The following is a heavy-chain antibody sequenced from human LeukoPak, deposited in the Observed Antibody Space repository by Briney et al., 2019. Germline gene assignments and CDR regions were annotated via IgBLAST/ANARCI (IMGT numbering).Heavy chain of an antibody. D-gene: IGHD3-10*01. V-gene: IGHV1-18*01. Sequence: ASGKVSCKAAGYTFTSYGISWVRQAPGEGLEGRGWISAYNGNTNYAQKLQGRVTMTTDTSTSTAYMELRSLRSDDTAVYYCVVWMNYGSGTEFDYWGQGTLVTVSS. J-gene: IGHJ4*02. CDR3: VVWMNYGSGTEFDY. CDR1: GYTFTSYG. CDR2: ISAYNGNT.